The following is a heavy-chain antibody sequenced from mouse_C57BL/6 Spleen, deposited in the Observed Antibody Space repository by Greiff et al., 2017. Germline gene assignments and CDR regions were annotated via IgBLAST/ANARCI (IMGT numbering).Heavy chain of an antibody. V-gene: IGHV1-42*01. J-gene: IGHJ4*01. CDR3: ARNRGAMDY. Sequence: EVQLQQSGPELVKPGASVKISCKASGYSFTGYYMNWVKQSPEKSLEWIGEINPSTGGTTYNQKFKAKATLTVDKSSSTAYMQLKSLTSEASAVYYCARNRGAMDYWGQGTSVTVSS. CDR2: INPSTGGT. CDR1: GYSFTGYY.